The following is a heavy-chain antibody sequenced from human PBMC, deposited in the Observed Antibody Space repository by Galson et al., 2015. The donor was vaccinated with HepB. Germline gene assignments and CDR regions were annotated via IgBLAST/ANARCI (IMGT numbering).Heavy chain of an antibody. CDR2: ISGGGDST. D-gene: IGHD5-12*01. CDR3: ARQRDSGYDLGPLDY. CDR1: GFTFSTYA. V-gene: IGHV3-23*01. Sequence: SLRLSCAASGFTFSTYAMSWVRQAPGKGLEWVSAISGGGDSTYYADSVKGRFTISRDNPKNTLYLQMHSLRAEDTALYYCARQRDSGYDLGPLDYWGQGTLVTVSS. J-gene: IGHJ4*02.